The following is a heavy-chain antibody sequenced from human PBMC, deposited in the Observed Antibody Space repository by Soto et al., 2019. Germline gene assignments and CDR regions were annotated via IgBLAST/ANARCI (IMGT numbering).Heavy chain of an antibody. CDR3: ARESFYDSGGFHGFDY. CDR2: VHDSWGS. J-gene: IGHJ4*02. Sequence: PSETLSLTCTVSGGSISSSSYYRSWIRQPPGKGLEWIGYVHDSWGSHYNPSLKSRVAISLDTSKSQFSLKLTSVTATDTAVYYCARESFYDSGGFHGFDYWGQGTLVTVSS. V-gene: IGHV4-61*01. D-gene: IGHD3-22*01. CDR1: GGSISSSSYY.